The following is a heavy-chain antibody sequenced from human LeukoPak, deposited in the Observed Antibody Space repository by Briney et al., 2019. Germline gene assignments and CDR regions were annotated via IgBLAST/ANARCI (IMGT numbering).Heavy chain of an antibody. Sequence: GASVKVSCKASGYTFTGYYMHWVRQAPGQGLEWMGWINPNSGGTNYAQKFQGRVTMTTDTSTSTAYMELRSLRSDDTAVYYCARTHDYYDSSGYCGYWGQGTLVTVSS. CDR3: ARTHDYYDSSGYCGY. V-gene: IGHV1-2*02. CDR2: INPNSGGT. CDR1: GYTFTGYY. D-gene: IGHD3-22*01. J-gene: IGHJ4*02.